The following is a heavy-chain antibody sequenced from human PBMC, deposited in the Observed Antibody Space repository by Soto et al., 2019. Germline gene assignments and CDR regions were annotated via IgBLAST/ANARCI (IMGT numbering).Heavy chain of an antibody. V-gene: IGHV1-2*02. CDR2: INPNSGGT. CDR1: GYTFTGYY. D-gene: IGHD6-13*01. Sequence: GASVKVSCKASGYTFTGYYMHWVRQAPGQGLGWMGWINPNSGGTNYAQKFQGRVTMTRDTSISTAYMELSRLRSDDTAVYYCAREPPGYRSSWYRYYYYYGMDVWGQGTTVTVYS. CDR3: AREPPGYRSSWYRYYYYYGMDV. J-gene: IGHJ6*02.